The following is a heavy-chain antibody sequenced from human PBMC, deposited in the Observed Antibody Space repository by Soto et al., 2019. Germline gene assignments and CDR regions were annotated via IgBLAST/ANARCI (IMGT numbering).Heavy chain of an antibody. CDR2: ISYDGAEK. CDR1: GFTFSSYG. V-gene: IGHV3-30*03. CDR3: ARDGVAPGLYFDH. Sequence: PGGSLRLSCAASGFTFSSYGMHWVRQAPGKGLEWVAVISYDGAEKTYVDSVKGRFTISRDNPKNSVYLQMASLRAEDTAVYYCARDGVAPGLYFDHWGQGTPVTVSS. D-gene: IGHD3-10*01. J-gene: IGHJ4*02.